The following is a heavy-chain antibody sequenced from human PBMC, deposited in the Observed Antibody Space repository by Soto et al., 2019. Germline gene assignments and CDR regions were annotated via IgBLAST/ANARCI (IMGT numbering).Heavy chain of an antibody. J-gene: IGHJ6*02. CDR3: ARDRAAAGTGYYYGMDV. CDR2: ISSSSSYT. Sequence: PRGSLRLSCAASGFTFSDYYMSWIRQAPGKGLEWVSYISSSSSYTNYADSVKGRFTISRDNAKNSLYLQMNSLRAEDTAVYYCARDRAAAGTGYYYGMDVWGQGTTVTVSS. V-gene: IGHV3-11*06. D-gene: IGHD6-13*01. CDR1: GFTFSDYY.